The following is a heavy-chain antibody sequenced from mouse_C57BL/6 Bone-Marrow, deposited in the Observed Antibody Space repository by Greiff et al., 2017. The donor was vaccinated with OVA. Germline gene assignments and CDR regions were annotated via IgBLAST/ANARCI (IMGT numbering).Heavy chain of an antibody. J-gene: IGHJ1*03. Sequence: EVKLEESGGGLVKPGGSLKLSCAASGFTFSSYTMSWVRQTPEKRLEWVATISGGGGNTYYPDSVKGRFTISRDNAKNTLYLQMSSLRSEDTALYYCAREDKIITTVVADYWYFDVWGTGTTVTVSS. CDR3: AREDKIITTVVADYWYFDV. D-gene: IGHD1-1*01. V-gene: IGHV5-9*01. CDR1: GFTFSSYT. CDR2: ISGGGGNT.